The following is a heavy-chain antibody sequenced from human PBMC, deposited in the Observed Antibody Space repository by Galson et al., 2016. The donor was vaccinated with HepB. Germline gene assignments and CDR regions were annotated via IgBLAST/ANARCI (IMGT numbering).Heavy chain of an antibody. CDR2: ISHVGST. CDR3: ARNIYGLGNL. Sequence: SETLSLTCCVYGGSFSGNDWTWIRQAPGKGLEWIGEISHVGSTNYNPSLKSRVTISVDTSKNQLSLNLRSVTAADTAVYYCARNIYGLGNLWGQGTLVTVSS. V-gene: IGHV4-34*01. CDR1: GGSFSGND. J-gene: IGHJ4*02. D-gene: IGHD3-10*01.